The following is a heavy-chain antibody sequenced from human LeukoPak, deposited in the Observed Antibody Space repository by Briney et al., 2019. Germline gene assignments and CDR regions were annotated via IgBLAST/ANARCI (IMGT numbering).Heavy chain of an antibody. CDR2: IYYSGSA. D-gene: IGHD4-17*01. J-gene: IGHJ4*02. V-gene: IGHV4-39*01. Sequence: PSKTLSLTCIVSGGSISSRSYYWGWIRQPPGKGLEWIGSIYYSGSAYYNPSLKSRVTISVDTSKNQFSLKLSSVTAADTAVYYCAGYYGDYGFDYWGQGTLVTVSS. CDR1: GGSISSRSYY. CDR3: AGYYGDYGFDY.